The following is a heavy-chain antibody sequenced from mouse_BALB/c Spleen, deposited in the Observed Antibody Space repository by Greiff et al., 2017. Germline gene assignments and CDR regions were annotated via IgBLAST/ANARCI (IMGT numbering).Heavy chain of an antibody. CDR2: ISYSGST. V-gene: IGHV3-2*02. CDR1: GYSITSDYA. J-gene: IGHJ4*01. Sequence: EVKLQESGPGLVKPSQSLSLTCTVTGYSITSDYAWNWIRQSPGNKLEWMGYISYSGSTSYNPPLKSRIPITRDTSKNQFFLQLNSVTTEDTATYYCARFGNLRSYYYAMDYWGQGTSVTVSS. CDR3: ARFGNLRSYYYAMDY. D-gene: IGHD2-1*01.